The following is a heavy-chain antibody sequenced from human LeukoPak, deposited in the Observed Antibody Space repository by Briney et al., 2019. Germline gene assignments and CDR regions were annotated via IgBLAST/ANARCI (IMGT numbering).Heavy chain of an antibody. V-gene: IGHV6-1*01. J-gene: IGHJ4*02. D-gene: IGHD2/OR15-2a*01. CDR2: TYYRARWYN. CDR3: ARGKNNAFDY. Sequence: SQTLSLTCAISGDSVSSKSAAWNWIRQSPSRGLEWLGRTYYRARWYNDYAESVKSRITVNPDTSKNQFSLQLNSVTPEDTAVYYCARGKNNAFDYWGQGTLVTVSS. CDR1: GDSVSSKSAA.